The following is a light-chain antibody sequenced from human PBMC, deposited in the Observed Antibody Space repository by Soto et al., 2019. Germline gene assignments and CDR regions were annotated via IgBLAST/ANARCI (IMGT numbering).Light chain of an antibody. CDR1: QSISTN. V-gene: IGKV3-15*01. CDR3: QHYNNWPPLT. CDR2: GAS. Sequence: EVVMTQTPATLSVSPGERATLSCRASQSISTNLAWYQQKPGQAPRLLIYGASTRATSIPARFSGSGSGTEFSLTVSRLRSEEVAVYYCQHYNNWPPLTFGQGTKVEIK. J-gene: IGKJ1*01.